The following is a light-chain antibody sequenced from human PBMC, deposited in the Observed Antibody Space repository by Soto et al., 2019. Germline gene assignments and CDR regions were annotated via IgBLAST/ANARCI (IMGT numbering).Light chain of an antibody. CDR3: QQYYSTPLT. J-gene: IGKJ1*01. CDR2: WAS. Sequence: DIVMTQSPNSLAVSLGERATINCKSSQSVLYSSNNQNYLAWYQQKPGQPPKLLIYWASTRESGVPDRFSGSGSGADFTLTISSLKAEDVAVYYCQQYYSTPLTFGQGTKVEIK. CDR1: QSVLYSSNNQNY. V-gene: IGKV4-1*01.